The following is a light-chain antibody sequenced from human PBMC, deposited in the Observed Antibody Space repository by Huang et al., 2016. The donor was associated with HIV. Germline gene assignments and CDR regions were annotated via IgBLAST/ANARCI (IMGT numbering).Light chain of an antibody. CDR3: QQLSAYPLS. CDR1: HDINPY. CDR2: EAS. V-gene: IGKV1-9*01. J-gene: IGKJ3*01. Sequence: QLTQSPSSLSASIGDRVTIPCRASHDINPYLAWYQQKPGRAPKLLIYEASTLQTGVPSRFRGFGSGTAFSLTITSLQPDDFAVYYCQQLSAYPLSFGPGTTVD.